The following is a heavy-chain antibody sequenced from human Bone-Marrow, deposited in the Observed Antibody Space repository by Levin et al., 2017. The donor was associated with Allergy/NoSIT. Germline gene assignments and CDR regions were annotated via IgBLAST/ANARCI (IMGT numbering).Heavy chain of an antibody. CDR3: AGLCGGDCDNCHYYGMDV. V-gene: IGHV4-59*03. CDR2: IYYNGRS. D-gene: IGHD2-21*02. J-gene: IGHJ6*02. Sequence: SQTLSLTCTVSGGSISGYYWSWIRQPPGKGLEWIGFIYYNGRSDYNPSLKSRVTISVDTSKNEFSLRLSSVTAADTAVYYCAGLCGGDCDNCHYYGMDVWGQGTTVTVSS. CDR1: GGSISGYY.